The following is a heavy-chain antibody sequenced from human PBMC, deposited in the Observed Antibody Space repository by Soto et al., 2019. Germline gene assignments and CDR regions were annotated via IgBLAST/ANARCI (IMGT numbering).Heavy chain of an antibody. CDR1: GGTFPTYP. Sequence: QVQLVQSGAEVKKPGSSGKVSCKASGGTFPTYPITGVRQPPGQGLEWMGGMIPMFGTTNYAQKFQGRVTITADESTSTAYMELSSLRSEDTAMYYCARQFTDGDYQYWGQGTLVTVSS. V-gene: IGHV1-69*01. J-gene: IGHJ4*02. CDR3: ARQFTDGDYQY. D-gene: IGHD4-17*01. CDR2: MIPMFGTT.